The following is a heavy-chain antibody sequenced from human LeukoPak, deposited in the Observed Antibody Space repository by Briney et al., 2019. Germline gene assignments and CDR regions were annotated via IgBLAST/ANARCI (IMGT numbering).Heavy chain of an antibody. D-gene: IGHD3-22*01. CDR1: GFTFSSYG. CDR3: ARGYYYDSSGFDY. J-gene: IGHJ4*02. CDR2: INSDGSST. Sequence: GSLRLSCAASGFTFSSYGMPGVRQAPGKGLVWVSSINSDGSSTSYADSVKGRFTISRDNAKNTLYLQMNSLRAEDTAVYYCARGYYYDSSGFDYWGQGTLVTVSS. V-gene: IGHV3-74*01.